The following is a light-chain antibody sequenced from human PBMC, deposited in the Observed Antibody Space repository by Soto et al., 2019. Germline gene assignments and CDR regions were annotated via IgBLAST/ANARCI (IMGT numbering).Light chain of an antibody. CDR1: ESVSSIY. J-gene: IGKJ3*01. V-gene: IGKV3-20*01. CDR2: GAS. CDR3: QQYATSPFT. Sequence: ENVLTQSPGTLSLSPGERATLSCRASESVSSIYVAWYQQKPGQAPRLLIYGASRRATGIPDRFTGSGSGTDFTLTISSLEPEDFAVYYCQQYATSPFTFGPGTKVDIK.